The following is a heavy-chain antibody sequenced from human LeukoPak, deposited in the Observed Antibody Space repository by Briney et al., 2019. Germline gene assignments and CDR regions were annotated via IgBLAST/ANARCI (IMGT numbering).Heavy chain of an antibody. J-gene: IGHJ4*02. CDR1: GYTFTSYG. CDR2: INAYNGNT. V-gene: IGHV1-18*01. D-gene: IGHD4-17*01. Sequence: ASVKVSCKASGYTFTSYGISWVRQAPGQGLEWMGWINAYNGNTNYAQKLQGRVTMTTDTSTSTAYMELRSLRSDDTAVYYCARVGSIDYEYYFDSWGQGTLVTVSS. CDR3: ARVGSIDYEYYFDS.